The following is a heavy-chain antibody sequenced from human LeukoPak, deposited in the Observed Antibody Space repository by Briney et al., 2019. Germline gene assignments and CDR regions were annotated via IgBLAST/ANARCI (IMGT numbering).Heavy chain of an antibody. CDR1: GFTFSSYA. CDR2: ISYDGSNK. CDR3: AGGRTYYYDSRGYYY. D-gene: IGHD3-22*01. J-gene: IGHJ4*02. V-gene: IGHV3-30*04. Sequence: GGSLRLSCAASGFTFSSYAMHWVRQAPGKGLEWVAVISYDGSNKYYADSVKGRFTISRDNSKNTLYRQMNSLRAEDTAVYYCAGGRTYYYDSRGYYYWGQGALFTVSS.